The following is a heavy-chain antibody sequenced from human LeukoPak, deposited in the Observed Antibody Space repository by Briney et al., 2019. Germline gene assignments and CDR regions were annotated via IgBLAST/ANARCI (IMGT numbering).Heavy chain of an antibody. V-gene: IGHV3-20*01. CDR3: ARLAQDSSGYYYPYFDY. CDR1: GFTFDDYG. D-gene: IGHD3-22*01. Sequence: GGSLRLSCAASGFTFDDYGMSWVRQAPGKGLEWVSGINWNGGSTGYADSVKGRFTISRDNAKNSLYLQMNSLRAEDTALYHCARLAQDSSGYYYPYFDYWGQGTLVTVSS. CDR2: INWNGGST. J-gene: IGHJ4*02.